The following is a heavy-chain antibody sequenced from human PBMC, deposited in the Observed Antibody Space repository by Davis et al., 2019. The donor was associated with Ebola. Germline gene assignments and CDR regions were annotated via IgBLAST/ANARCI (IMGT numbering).Heavy chain of an antibody. CDR1: GFTFNTYG. CDR3: AKVSAGDYYYYGMDV. V-gene: IGHV3-30*02. Sequence: GESLKISCAASGFTFNTYGMHWVRQAPGKGLEWLAIIWYNGVHKYYADSVKGRFTISRDTSTNTLYLQMNSLRAEDTAVYYCAKVSAGDYYYYGMDVWGQGTTVTVSS. CDR2: IWYNGVHK. J-gene: IGHJ6*02. D-gene: IGHD4-17*01.